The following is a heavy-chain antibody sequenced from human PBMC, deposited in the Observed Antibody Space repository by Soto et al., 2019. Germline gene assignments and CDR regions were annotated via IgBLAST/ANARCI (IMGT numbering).Heavy chain of an antibody. CDR1: GFTVKHYY. J-gene: IGHJ1*01. CDR3: ARDPVGSPQY. V-gene: IGHV3-11*01. Sequence: GCSLGLACELSGFTVKHYYMAWFRQAPGKGLEWVSYISDSGSDMYYADSVKGRFSVSRDNAKNSLFLQMNSLRVEDTAVYYCARDPVGSPQYWGQGTLVTVSS. CDR2: ISDSGSDM. D-gene: IGHD1-26*01.